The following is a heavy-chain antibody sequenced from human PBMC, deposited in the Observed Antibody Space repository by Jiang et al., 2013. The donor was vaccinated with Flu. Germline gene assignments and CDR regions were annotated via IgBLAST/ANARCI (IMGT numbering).Heavy chain of an antibody. CDR1: GFTFSSYE. Sequence: SLRLSCAASGFTFSSYEMNWVRQAPGKGLEWVSYISSSGSTIYYADSVKGRFTISRDNAKNSLYLQMNSLRAEDTAVYYCARGAIQEGVIVVVPAAMERGFEYGYWGQGTLVTVSS. CDR3: ARGAIQEGVIVVVPAAMERGFEYGY. J-gene: IGHJ4*02. D-gene: IGHD2-2*01. CDR2: ISSSGSTI. V-gene: IGHV3-48*03.